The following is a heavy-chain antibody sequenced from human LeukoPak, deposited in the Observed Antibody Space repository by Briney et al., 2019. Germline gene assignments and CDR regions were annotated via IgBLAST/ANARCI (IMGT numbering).Heavy chain of an antibody. D-gene: IGHD2-2*01. V-gene: IGHV1-24*01. CDR1: GYTLTELS. Sequence: ASVKVSCKVSGYTLTELSMHWVRQAPGKGLEWMGGFDPEDGETIYAQKFQGRVTMTEDTSTDTAYMELRSLRSDDTAVYYCARDNGVPAAIGDITRNWFDPWGQGTLVTVSS. J-gene: IGHJ5*02. CDR3: ARDNGVPAAIGDITRNWFDP. CDR2: FDPEDGET.